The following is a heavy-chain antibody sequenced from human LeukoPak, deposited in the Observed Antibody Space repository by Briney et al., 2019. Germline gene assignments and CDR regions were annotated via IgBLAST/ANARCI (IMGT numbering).Heavy chain of an antibody. CDR2: INHSRST. CDR3: ARFARITMVRGVSGCRAFDP. J-gene: IGHJ5*02. Sequence: PSETLSLTCAVYGGSFSGYYWSWIRQPPGKGLEWIGEINHSRSTNYNPSLKSRVTISVDTSKNQFSLRLSSVTAADTAVYYCARFARITMVRGVSGCRAFDPWGQGTLVTVSS. D-gene: IGHD3-10*01. CDR1: GGSFSGYY. V-gene: IGHV4-34*01.